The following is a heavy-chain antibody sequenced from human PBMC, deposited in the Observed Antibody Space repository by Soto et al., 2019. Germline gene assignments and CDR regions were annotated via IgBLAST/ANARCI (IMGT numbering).Heavy chain of an antibody. CDR2: ISYDGSTI. J-gene: IGHJ4*02. Sequence: QVQLVESGGGVVQPGRSLRLSCAASGFTFSSYAMHWVRQAPGKGLEWVAVISYDGSTIYYADSVKGRFTISRDNSKSTRHLEMHSLRAEDTAVYYCAKVGGSSSWCRFYFDYWGRGTLVTVSS. D-gene: IGHD6-13*01. CDR1: GFTFSSYA. V-gene: IGHV3-30*18. CDR3: AKVGGSSSWCRFYFDY.